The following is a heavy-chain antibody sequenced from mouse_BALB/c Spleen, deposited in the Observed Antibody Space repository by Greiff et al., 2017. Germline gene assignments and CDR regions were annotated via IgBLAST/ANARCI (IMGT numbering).Heavy chain of an antibody. CDR3: AREGYYY. V-gene: IGHV5-4*02. CDR1: GFTFSDYY. J-gene: IGHJ2*01. CDR2: ISDGGSYT. Sequence: EVQLQESGGGLVKPGGSLKLSCAASGFTFSDYYMYWVRQTPEKRLEWVATISDGGSYTYYPDSVKGRFTISRDNAKNNLYLQMSSLKSEDTAMYYCAREGYYYWGQGTTLTVSS.